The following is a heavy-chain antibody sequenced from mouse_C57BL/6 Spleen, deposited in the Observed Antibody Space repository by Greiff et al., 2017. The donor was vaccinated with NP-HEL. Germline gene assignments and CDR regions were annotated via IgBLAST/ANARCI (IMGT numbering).Heavy chain of an antibody. V-gene: IGHV1-50*01. CDR2: IEASDSYT. CDR1: GYTFTSYW. Sequence: QVQLQQPGAELVKPGASVKLSCKASGYTFTSYWMQWVKQRPGQGLEWIGEIEASDSYTNYNQKFKGKATLTVDTSSSTAYMQLSSLTSEDSAVYYCARRGYSSYYAMDYWGQGTSVTVSS. D-gene: IGHD2-3*01. CDR3: ARRGYSSYYAMDY. J-gene: IGHJ4*01.